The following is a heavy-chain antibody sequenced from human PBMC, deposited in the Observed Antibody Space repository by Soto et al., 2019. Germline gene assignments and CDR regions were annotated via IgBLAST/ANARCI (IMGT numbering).Heavy chain of an antibody. CDR1: GFTFSNAW. V-gene: IGHV3-15*01. Sequence: PGGSLRLSCAASGFTFSNAWMSWVRQAPGKGLEWVGRIKSKTDGGTTDYAAPVKGRFTISRDDSKNTLYLQMNSLKTEDTAVYYCTTEKLYYYYGMDVWGQGTTVTVSS. J-gene: IGHJ6*02. CDR2: IKSKTDGGTT. D-gene: IGHD1-1*01. CDR3: TTEKLYYYYGMDV.